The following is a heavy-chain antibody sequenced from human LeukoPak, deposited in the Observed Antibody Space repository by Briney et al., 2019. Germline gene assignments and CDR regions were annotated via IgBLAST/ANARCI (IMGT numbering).Heavy chain of an antibody. CDR3: ARVWWEPIGGGAFDI. V-gene: IGHV1-18*01. Sequence: GASVKVSCKASGYTFTSYDINWVRQATGQGLEWMGWINPNSGGTNYAQKLQGRVTMTTDTSTSTAYMELRSLRSDDTAVYYCARVWWEPIGGGAFDIWGQGTMVTVSS. J-gene: IGHJ3*02. CDR1: GYTFTSYD. D-gene: IGHD2-15*01. CDR2: INPNSGGT.